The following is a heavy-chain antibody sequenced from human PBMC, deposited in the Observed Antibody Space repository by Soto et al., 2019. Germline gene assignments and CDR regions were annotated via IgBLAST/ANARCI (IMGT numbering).Heavy chain of an antibody. CDR3: ARATYDIGIDY. D-gene: IGHD3-9*01. Sequence: GGSLRLFCAASGFTVSSNYMSWVRQAPGKGLEWVSVIYSGGSTYYADSVKGRFTISRDNSKNTLYLQMNSLRAEDTAVYYCARATYDIGIDYWGQGTLVTVSS. J-gene: IGHJ4*02. CDR2: IYSGGST. V-gene: IGHV3-53*01. CDR1: GFTVSSNY.